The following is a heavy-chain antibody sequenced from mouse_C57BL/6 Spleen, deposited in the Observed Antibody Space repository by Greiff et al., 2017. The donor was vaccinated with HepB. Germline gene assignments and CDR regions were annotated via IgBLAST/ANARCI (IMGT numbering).Heavy chain of an antibody. CDR3: VSSQASFAY. CDR2: IRSKSNNYAT. CDR1: GFSFNTYA. V-gene: IGHV10-1*01. D-gene: IGHD3-2*02. Sequence: DVKLVESGGGLVQPKGSLKLSCAASGFSFNTYAMNWVRQAPGKGLEWVARIRSKSNNYATYYADSVKDRFTISRDDSESMLYLQMNNLKTEDTAMYYCVSSQASFAYWGQGTLVTVSA. J-gene: IGHJ3*01.